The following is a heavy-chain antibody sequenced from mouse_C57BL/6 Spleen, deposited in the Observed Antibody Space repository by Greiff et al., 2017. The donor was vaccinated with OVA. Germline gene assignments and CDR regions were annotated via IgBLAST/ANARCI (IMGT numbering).Heavy chain of an antibody. Sequence: QVQLQQSGAELVKPGASVKISCKASGYAFSSYWMNWVKQRPGKGLEWIGQIYPGDGDTNYNGKFKGKATLTADKSSSTAYMQLSSLTSEDSAVYFCARGDELGRSWFAYWGQGTLVTVSA. J-gene: IGHJ3*01. D-gene: IGHD4-1*01. CDR1: GYAFSSYW. CDR2: IYPGDGDT. CDR3: ARGDELGRSWFAY. V-gene: IGHV1-80*01.